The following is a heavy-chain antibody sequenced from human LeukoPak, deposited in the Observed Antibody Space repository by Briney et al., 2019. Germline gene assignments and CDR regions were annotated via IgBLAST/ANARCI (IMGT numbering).Heavy chain of an antibody. Sequence: PSGTLSLTCAVSGGSISSSNWWSWVRLPPGKGLEWIGEIYHSGSTNYNPSLKSRVTISVDTSKNQFSLKLSSVTAADTAVYYCARDRWEQWLVDYWGQGTLVTVSS. CDR3: ARDRWEQWLVDY. CDR1: GGSISSSNW. CDR2: IYHSGST. J-gene: IGHJ4*02. D-gene: IGHD6-19*01. V-gene: IGHV4-4*02.